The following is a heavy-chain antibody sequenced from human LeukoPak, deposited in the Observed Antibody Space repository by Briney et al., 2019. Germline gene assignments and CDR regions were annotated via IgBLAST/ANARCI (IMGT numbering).Heavy chain of an antibody. V-gene: IGHV3-48*03. Sequence: GGSLRLSCAASGFTFNTYKMHWVRQAPGKGLERISYFSGTGDTTYHADSVKGRFTISRDNAKNSMYLQMNSLRAEDTAVYYCARESGSVTSEVDFDYWGQGTLVTVSS. CDR2: FSGTGDTT. D-gene: IGHD4-17*01. CDR1: GFTFNTYK. J-gene: IGHJ4*02. CDR3: ARESGSVTSEVDFDY.